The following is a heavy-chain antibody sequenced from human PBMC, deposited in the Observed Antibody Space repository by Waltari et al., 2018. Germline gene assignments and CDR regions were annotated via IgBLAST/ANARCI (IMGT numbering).Heavy chain of an antibody. CDR3: ARGSYGDYVFDY. Sequence: VQLVESGGGVVQPGRSLRLPCAAYGSTLRRLSIHWFPQAPGKWLEWVAVIAYDGSNKYYADSVKCRFTISRDNSKNTLYRQMNSLRAEDTAVYYCARGSYGDYVFDYWGQGTLVTVSS. V-gene: IGHV3-30*01. D-gene: IGHD4-17*01. J-gene: IGHJ4*02. CDR1: GSTLRRLS. CDR2: IAYDGSNK.